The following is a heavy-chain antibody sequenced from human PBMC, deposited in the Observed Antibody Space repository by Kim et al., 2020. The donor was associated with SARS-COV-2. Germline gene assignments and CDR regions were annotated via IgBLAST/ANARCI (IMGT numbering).Heavy chain of an antibody. Sequence: GGSLRLSCAASGFTFSNAWMSWVRQAPGKGLEWVGRIKSKTDGGTTDYAAPVKGRFTISRDDSKNTLYLQMNSLKTEDTAVYYCTTVYYDILTGYYEDYWGQGTLVTVSS. V-gene: IGHV3-15*01. CDR3: TTVYYDILTGYYEDY. J-gene: IGHJ4*02. CDR1: GFTFSNAW. D-gene: IGHD3-9*01. CDR2: IKSKTDGGTT.